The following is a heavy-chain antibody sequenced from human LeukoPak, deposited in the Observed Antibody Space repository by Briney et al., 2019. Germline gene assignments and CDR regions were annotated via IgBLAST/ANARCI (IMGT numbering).Heavy chain of an antibody. Sequence: ASVKVSCKASAYTFTGYYMHWVRQSPGQGLEWMGWINPNSGGTNYAQKFQGRVTMTRDTSISTAYMELSRLRSDDTAVYYCARIPCGGDCSPFEDWGQGTLVTVSS. CDR1: AYTFTGYY. CDR2: INPNSGGT. J-gene: IGHJ4*02. D-gene: IGHD2-21*01. CDR3: ARIPCGGDCSPFED. V-gene: IGHV1-2*02.